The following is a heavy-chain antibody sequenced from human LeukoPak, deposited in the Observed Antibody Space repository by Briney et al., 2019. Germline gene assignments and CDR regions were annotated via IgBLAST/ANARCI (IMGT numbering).Heavy chain of an antibody. CDR3: ARAKEYTSSWEGDYFDY. CDR1: GFTFTNYA. V-gene: IGHV3-23*01. CDR2: ISGYGRST. J-gene: IGHJ4*02. D-gene: IGHD6-13*01. Sequence: GGSLRLSCAASGFTFTNYAMAWVRQAPGKGLEWVSTISGYGRSTYCADSVKGRFTISRDNSNNAVYLQIISLKAEATAVYYCARAKEYTSSWEGDYFDYWGQGTLVTVSS.